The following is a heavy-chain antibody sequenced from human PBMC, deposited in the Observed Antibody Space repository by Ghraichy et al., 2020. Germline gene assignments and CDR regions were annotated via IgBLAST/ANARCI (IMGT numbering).Heavy chain of an antibody. CDR2: IYPGDSDT. Sequence: GESLNISCKGSGYSFTSYWIGWVRQMPGKGLEWMGIIYPGDSDTRYSPSFQGQVTISADKSITTAYLQWSSLKASDTAMYYCARHLRIYGSGSYDYSNYGMDVWGQGTTVTVSS. D-gene: IGHD3-10*01. V-gene: IGHV5-51*01. CDR1: GYSFTSYW. J-gene: IGHJ6*02. CDR3: ARHLRIYGSGSYDYSNYGMDV.